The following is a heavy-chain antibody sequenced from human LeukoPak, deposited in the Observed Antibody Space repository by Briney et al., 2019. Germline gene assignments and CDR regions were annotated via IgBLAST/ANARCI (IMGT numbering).Heavy chain of an antibody. J-gene: IGHJ6*03. CDR1: GGSIRSGDHY. Sequence: PSETLSLTCNVSGGSIRSGDHYWGWIRQPPGKGPEWIGRIYYRGSTYYNPSLKSRVTISVDTSKNQFSLKLSSVTAADTAVYYCARRGISQGYYMDVWGKGTTVTVSS. CDR2: IYYRGST. D-gene: IGHD6-13*01. CDR3: ARRGISQGYYMDV. V-gene: IGHV4-39*01.